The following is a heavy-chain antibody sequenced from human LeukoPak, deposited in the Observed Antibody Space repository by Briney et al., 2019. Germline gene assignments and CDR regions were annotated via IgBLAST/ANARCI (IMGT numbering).Heavy chain of an antibody. Sequence: GESLKISRKGSGYRFTSYWIGWVRQMPGKGLEWMGIIYPGDSDSRYSPSFQGQVTISADKSISTAYLQWSSLKASDTAMYYCARQSSNWYYFDYWGQGTLVTVSS. D-gene: IGHD6-13*01. CDR1: GYRFTSYW. CDR2: IYPGDSDS. CDR3: ARQSSNWYYFDY. J-gene: IGHJ4*02. V-gene: IGHV5-51*01.